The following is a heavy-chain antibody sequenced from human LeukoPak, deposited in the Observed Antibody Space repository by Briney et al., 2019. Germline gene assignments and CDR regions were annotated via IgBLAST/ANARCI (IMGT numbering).Heavy chain of an antibody. J-gene: IGHJ3*02. V-gene: IGHV3-15*01. D-gene: IGHD5-12*01. Sequence: PGGSLRLSCAASGFTFNDAWMNWVRQAPGTGLEWVGRIKSKTDGGTTDYAAPVKGRFTISRDDSKNTLNLQMNSLKTEDTAVYYCTTDLYSGYDYDAFVIWGQGTMVTVSS. CDR1: GFTFNDAW. CDR2: IKSKTDGGTT. CDR3: TTDLYSGYDYDAFVI.